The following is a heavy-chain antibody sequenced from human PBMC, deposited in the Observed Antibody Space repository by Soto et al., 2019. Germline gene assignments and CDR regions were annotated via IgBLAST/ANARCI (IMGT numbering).Heavy chain of an antibody. D-gene: IGHD4-17*01. J-gene: IGHJ4*02. Sequence: QVQLQQWGAGLLKPSETLSLTCAVYGGSFSGYYWSWIRQPPGKGLEWIGEINHSGSTNYNPSLKSRVTISVDTSKNQFSLKLSSVTAADTAVYYCAGVRRWLQILRYYFDYWGQGTLVTVSS. CDR1: GGSFSGYY. CDR2: INHSGST. CDR3: AGVRRWLQILRYYFDY. V-gene: IGHV4-34*01.